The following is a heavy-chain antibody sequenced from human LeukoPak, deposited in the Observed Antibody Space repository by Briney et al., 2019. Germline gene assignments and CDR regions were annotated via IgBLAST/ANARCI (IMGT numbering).Heavy chain of an antibody. CDR2: ISAYNGNT. D-gene: IGHD6-19*01. CDR1: GYTFTSYG. V-gene: IGHV1-18*01. J-gene: IGHJ6*02. Sequence: ASVKVSCKASGYTFTSYGISWVRQAPGQGLDWMGWISAYNGNTSYAQKLQGRVTMTTDTSTSTAYMELRSLRSDDTAVYYCARASLTVAGRVTDYGMDVWGQGTTVTVSS. CDR3: ARASLTVAGRVTDYGMDV.